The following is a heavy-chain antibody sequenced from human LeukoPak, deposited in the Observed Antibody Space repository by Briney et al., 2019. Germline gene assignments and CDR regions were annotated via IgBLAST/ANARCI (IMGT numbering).Heavy chain of an antibody. V-gene: IGHV4-30-2*06. D-gene: IGHD3-10*01. J-gene: IGHJ4*02. CDR2: IYPSGRT. CDR3: ASHHYGPFDY. CDR1: GGSISSGGYS. Sequence: KTSETLSLTCAVSGGSISSGGYSWSWIRQSPEKGLEWIGYIYPSGRTYYNPSLKSRLNMSLDKSKNQFSLKLNSVTAADTAMYYCASHHYGPFDYWGQGTLITVSS.